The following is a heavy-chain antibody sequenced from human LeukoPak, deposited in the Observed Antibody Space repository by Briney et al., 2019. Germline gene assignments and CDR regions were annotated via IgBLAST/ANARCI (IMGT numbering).Heavy chain of an antibody. V-gene: IGHV4-59*01. CDR3: ARKVTTTPYYFDY. J-gene: IGHJ4*02. CDR1: GGSISSYY. Sequence: SETLSLTCTVSGGSISSYYWSWIRQPPGKGLEWIGYIYYSGSTNYNPSLKSRVTISVDTSKNQFSLKLSSVTAADTAVYYCARKVTTTPYYFDYWGQGTLVTVSS. D-gene: IGHD4-17*01. CDR2: IYYSGST.